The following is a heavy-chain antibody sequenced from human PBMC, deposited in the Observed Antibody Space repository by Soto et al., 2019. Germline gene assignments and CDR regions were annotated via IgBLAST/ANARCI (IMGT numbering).Heavy chain of an antibody. D-gene: IGHD5-12*01. CDR3: ARDRAGVGYNIDV. CDR2: IWNDGSER. Sequence: SLRLSCAASVFTFRSYGMHWVRQAPGPGLEWVAVIWNDGSERYYADSVKGRFTISRDNSKNTLDLQMNSLRAEDTAVYYCARDRAGVGYNIDVWGQGTTVTVSS. J-gene: IGHJ6*02. CDR1: VFTFRSYG. V-gene: IGHV3-33*01.